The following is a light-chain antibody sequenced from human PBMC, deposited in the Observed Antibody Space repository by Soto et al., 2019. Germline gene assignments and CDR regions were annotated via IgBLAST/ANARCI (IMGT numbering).Light chain of an antibody. V-gene: IGKV3-20*01. CDR1: QTVRSSS. J-gene: IGKJ2*01. Sequence: EIVLTQSPGTLSVSPGERATLSCRASQTVRSSSLAWYQQKPGQAPRLLIYGASGRATGIPDKFSGSGSGTDFTLTISRLEPEDFAVYYCQRYGSSPYTFGQGTKLEI. CDR3: QRYGSSPYT. CDR2: GAS.